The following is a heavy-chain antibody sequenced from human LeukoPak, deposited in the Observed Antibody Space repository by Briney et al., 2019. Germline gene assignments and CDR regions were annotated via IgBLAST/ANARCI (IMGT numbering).Heavy chain of an antibody. D-gene: IGHD2-2*01. V-gene: IGHV3-23*01. Sequence: PGGSLRLSCAASGFTFSSYAMSWVRQAPGKGLEWVSAISGSGGSTYYADSVKGRFTISRDNSKNTLYLQMNSLRAEDTAVYYCAKDQYCSSTSCPPHWFDPWGQGTLVTVSS. CDR3: AKDQYCSSTSCPPHWFDP. CDR1: GFTFSSYA. J-gene: IGHJ5*02. CDR2: ISGSGGST.